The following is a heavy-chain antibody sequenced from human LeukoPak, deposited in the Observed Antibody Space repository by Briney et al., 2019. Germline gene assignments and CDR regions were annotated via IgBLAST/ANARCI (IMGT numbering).Heavy chain of an antibody. V-gene: IGHV1-2*02. CDR3: ARGVYIAAAQYGY. CDR1: GYTFTGYY. CDR2: INPNSGGT. J-gene: IGHJ4*02. D-gene: IGHD6-13*01. Sequence: SVKVSCKASGYTFTGYYMHWVRQAPGQGLEWMGWINPNSGGTNYAQKFQGRVTMTRDTSISTAYMELSRLRSDDTAVYYCARGVYIAAAQYGYWGQGTLVTVSS.